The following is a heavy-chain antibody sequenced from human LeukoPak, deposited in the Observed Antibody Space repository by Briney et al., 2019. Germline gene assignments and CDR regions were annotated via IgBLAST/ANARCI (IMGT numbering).Heavy chain of an antibody. V-gene: IGHV1-18*01. CDR2: ISAHNGNT. Sequence: ASVKVSCKASGYTFTTYGISWVRQAPGQRLEWMGWISAHNGNTNYAQKLQGRVTMTTDTSTSTAYMELRSLRSDDTAVYYCARDYRGYFYGSGNHWGQGTLVTVSS. CDR3: ARDYRGYFYGSGNH. J-gene: IGHJ4*02. CDR1: GYTFTTYG. D-gene: IGHD3-10*01.